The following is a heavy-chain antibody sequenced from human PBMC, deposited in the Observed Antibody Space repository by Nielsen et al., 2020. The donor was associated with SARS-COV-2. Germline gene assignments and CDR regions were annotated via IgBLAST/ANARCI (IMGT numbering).Heavy chain of an antibody. CDR3: ATKSPARAFDM. Sequence: GESLKISCAASGFTFSSYAMHWVRQAPGKGLEWVAVISYDGSNKYYADSVKGRFTISRDNSKNTLYLQMNSLRAEDTAVYYCATKSPARAFDMWGQGTMVTVSS. J-gene: IGHJ3*02. V-gene: IGHV3-30*04. CDR1: GFTFSSYA. CDR2: ISYDGSNK.